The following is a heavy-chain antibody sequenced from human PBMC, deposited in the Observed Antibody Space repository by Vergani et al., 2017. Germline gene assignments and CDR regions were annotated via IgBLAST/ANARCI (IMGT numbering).Heavy chain of an antibody. CDR3: ARRSGGYYSGGKVHPLRTALDV. CDR1: GGSISAGYYF. V-gene: IGHV4-61*02. Sequence: QVQLQASGPGRVKPSQTLSLTCTMSGGSISAGYYFWSWIRQPAGKGLEWLGHISASGNASHSPSLKTRVSMSVDTSKHQFSLTVTSVTAADTAIYFCARRSGGYYSGGKVHPLRTALDVWGHGTVVTVSS. D-gene: IGHD2-15*01. CDR2: ISASGNA. J-gene: IGHJ3*01.